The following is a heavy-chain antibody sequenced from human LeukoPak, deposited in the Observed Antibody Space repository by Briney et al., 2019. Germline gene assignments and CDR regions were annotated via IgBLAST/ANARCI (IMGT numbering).Heavy chain of an antibody. D-gene: IGHD3-10*01. CDR3: ARRPNPGGWFDP. CDR2: ISYDGSNK. V-gene: IGHV3-30-3*01. Sequence: GGSLRLSCAASRFTFGSYAMHWVRQAPGKGLEWVAVISYDGSNKYYADSVKGRFTISRDNSKNTLYLQMNSLRAEDTAVYYCARRPNPGGWFDPWGQGTLVTVSS. J-gene: IGHJ5*02. CDR1: RFTFGSYA.